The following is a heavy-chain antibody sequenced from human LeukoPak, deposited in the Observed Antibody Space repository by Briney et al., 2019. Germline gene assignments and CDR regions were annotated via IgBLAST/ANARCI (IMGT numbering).Heavy chain of an antibody. CDR1: GGSISSYY. Sequence: PSETLSLTCTVSGGSISSYYWSWIRQPPGKGLEWIGYIYYSGSTNYNPSLKSRVTISVDTSKNQFSLKLSSVTAADTAVYYCARDSGDYVWGSYRYDAFDIWGQGTMVTVSS. CDR3: ARDSGDYVWGSYRYDAFDI. D-gene: IGHD3-16*02. V-gene: IGHV4-59*01. CDR2: IYYSGST. J-gene: IGHJ3*02.